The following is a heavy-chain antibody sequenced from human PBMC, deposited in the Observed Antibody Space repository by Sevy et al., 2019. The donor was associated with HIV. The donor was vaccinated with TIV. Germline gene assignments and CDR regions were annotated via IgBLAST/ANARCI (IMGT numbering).Heavy chain of an antibody. J-gene: IGHJ6*02. D-gene: IGHD3-3*01. CDR1: GYTLTKLP. CDR3: ATLDFWSDHPFYGTDV. V-gene: IGHV1-24*01. Sequence: ASVKVSCKVSGYTLTKLPMNWVRQAAGKGFEWMGGFDPEDGETIYAQNFQGRVTMTEDTSSDTAYMELSSLRSEDTAVYYCATLDFWSDHPFYGTDVWGQGTTVTVSS. CDR2: FDPEDGET.